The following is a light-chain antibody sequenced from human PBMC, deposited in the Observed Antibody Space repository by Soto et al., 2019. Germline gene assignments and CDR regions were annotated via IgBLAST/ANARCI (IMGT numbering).Light chain of an antibody. J-gene: IGKJ1*01. CDR1: ESVAGH. CDR2: GSS. Sequence: EILMTQSPATLSVSPGERATLSCRASESVAGHLAWYQQKPGQAPRLLIHGSSIRATGIPVRFSGSGSGTEFTLTISSLRSEDFAVYYCQQYDSWPRTFGQGTKVDIK. V-gene: IGKV3-15*01. CDR3: QQYDSWPRT.